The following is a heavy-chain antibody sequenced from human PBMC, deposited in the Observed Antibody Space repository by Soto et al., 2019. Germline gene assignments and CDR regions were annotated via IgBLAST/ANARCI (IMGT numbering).Heavy chain of an antibody. D-gene: IGHD2-21*02. J-gene: IGHJ6*02. CDR2: INPYTGGT. CDR3: ATQFHHCGGDCYRGPYFGMDV. CDR1: GYTFTGYY. V-gene: IGHV1-2*02. Sequence: GASVKVSCKASGYTFTGYYVLWVRQAPGQGPECMGWINPYTGGTNYAQKFQGRVTMTRDMSISTAYMELSKLISDDTAVYYCATQFHHCGGDCYRGPYFGMDVWGQGTTVTVSS.